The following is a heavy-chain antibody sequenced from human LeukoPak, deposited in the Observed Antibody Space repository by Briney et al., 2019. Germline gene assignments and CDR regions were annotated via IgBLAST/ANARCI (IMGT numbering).Heavy chain of an antibody. D-gene: IGHD3-22*01. V-gene: IGHV4-39*01. Sequence: SETLSLTCTVSGASIGASRYYWGWSRQPPGKGLEWIGNIYYGENTYYNPSLKSRVTISIDTSKNQFYLKLSSLTAADTAVYYCARRDDSSGYHKIFDYWGPGTLVTVSS. CDR2: IYYGENT. J-gene: IGHJ4*02. CDR3: ARRDDSSGYHKIFDY. CDR1: GASIGASRYY.